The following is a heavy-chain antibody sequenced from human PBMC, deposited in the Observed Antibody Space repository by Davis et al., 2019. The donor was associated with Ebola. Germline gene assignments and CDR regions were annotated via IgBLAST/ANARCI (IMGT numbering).Heavy chain of an antibody. Sequence: GESLKIPCAASGFIFRDYWMAWVRQAPGKGPEWVANIRQDSNDKGYVDSVRGRFTISRDNAKNSLYLQLNSLKVEDTALYYCARDVHGILDYWGQGTPVAVSS. V-gene: IGHV3-7*03. CDR3: ARDVHGILDY. J-gene: IGHJ4*02. CDR2: IRQDSNDK. CDR1: GFIFRDYW. D-gene: IGHD3-3*02.